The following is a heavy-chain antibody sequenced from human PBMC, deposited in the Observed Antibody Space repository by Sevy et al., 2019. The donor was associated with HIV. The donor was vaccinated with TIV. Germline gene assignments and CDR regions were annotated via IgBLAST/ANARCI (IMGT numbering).Heavy chain of an antibody. CDR1: GFTFDDYT. V-gene: IGHV3-43*01. Sequence: GGSLRLSCAASGFTFDDYTMHWVRQAPGKGLEWVSLISWDGGSTYYADSVKGRFTISRDNSKNSLYLQMNSLRTEDTALYYCAKDLGEAVGGTGIYYYYGMDVWGQGTTVTVSS. D-gene: IGHD6-19*01. J-gene: IGHJ6*02. CDR2: ISWDGGST. CDR3: AKDLGEAVGGTGIYYYYGMDV.